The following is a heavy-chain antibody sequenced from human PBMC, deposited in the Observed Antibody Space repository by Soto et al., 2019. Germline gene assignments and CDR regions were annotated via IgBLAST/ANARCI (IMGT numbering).Heavy chain of an antibody. J-gene: IGHJ6*02. CDR3: ARDGSGYRSRASPRDV. V-gene: IGHV1-69*01. D-gene: IGHD3-22*01. Sequence: QVQLVQSGAEVKQPGSSVKVSCKASGDTFSSYAISWVRQAPGQGLEWMGGIIPIFGTANYAQKFQGRVTITADEATSTAYMELSSLRSEDTAVYYCARDGSGYRSRASPRDVWGQGTTVNVSS. CDR2: IIPIFGTA. CDR1: GDTFSSYA.